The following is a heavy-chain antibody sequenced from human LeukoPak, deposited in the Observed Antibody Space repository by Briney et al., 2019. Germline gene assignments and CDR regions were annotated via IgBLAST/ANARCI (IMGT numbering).Heavy chain of an antibody. Sequence: GGSLRLSCAASGFMFSSYAMTWVSQAPGKGLEWVSGISGSGNSIYYADSVRGRFTISRDNSKNTLYLQMNSLRAEDTAVYYCAEVRLHDYVWGSYRPLDHWGQGTLVTVSS. D-gene: IGHD3-16*02. CDR3: AEVRLHDYVWGSYRPLDH. V-gene: IGHV3-23*01. CDR2: ISGSGNSI. J-gene: IGHJ4*02. CDR1: GFMFSSYA.